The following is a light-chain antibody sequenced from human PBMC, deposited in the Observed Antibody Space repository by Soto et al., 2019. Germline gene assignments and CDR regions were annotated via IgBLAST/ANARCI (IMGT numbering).Light chain of an antibody. J-gene: IGKJ5*01. Sequence: SPSALSACMGDRVTETCLASQDIRNYLAWYQQKPGKAPKLLICDASTLYSGVPSRFSGSGSGTDFTLTISGLQPEDFAAYYCQQLRRYPSTFGGGTRLEIK. V-gene: IGKV1-9*01. CDR3: QQLRRYPST. CDR1: QDIRNY. CDR2: DAS.